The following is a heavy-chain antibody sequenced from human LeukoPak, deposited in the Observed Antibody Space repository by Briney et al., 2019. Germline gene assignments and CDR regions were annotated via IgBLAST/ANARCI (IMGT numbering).Heavy chain of an antibody. Sequence: PSETLSLTCAVYGGSFSGYYWSWIRQPPGKGLEWIGEINHSGSTNYNPSLKSRVTISVDTSKNQFSLKLSSVTAADTAVYYCARGSRFWSGYYSRRYYYYYMDVWGKGTTVTVSS. J-gene: IGHJ6*03. D-gene: IGHD3-3*01. V-gene: IGHV4-34*01. CDR1: GGSFSGYY. CDR2: INHSGST. CDR3: ARGSRFWSGYYSRRYYYYYMDV.